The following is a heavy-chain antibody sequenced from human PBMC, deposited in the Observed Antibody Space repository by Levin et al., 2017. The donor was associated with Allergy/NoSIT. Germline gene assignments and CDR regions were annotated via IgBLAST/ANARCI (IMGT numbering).Heavy chain of an antibody. D-gene: IGHD6-19*01. V-gene: IGHV1-18*01. CDR1: GYTFRVYG. Sequence: ASVKVSCKASGYTFRVYGIIWVRQAPGEGLEWLGWISPNNGHTKVSHKVQGRVTMTTDASTTTAYLEIRSLTSDDSAVYYCATDLGTGWYDNAFEIWGQGTLVSVSS. CDR3: ATDLGTGWYDNAFEI. J-gene: IGHJ3*02. CDR2: ISPNNGHT.